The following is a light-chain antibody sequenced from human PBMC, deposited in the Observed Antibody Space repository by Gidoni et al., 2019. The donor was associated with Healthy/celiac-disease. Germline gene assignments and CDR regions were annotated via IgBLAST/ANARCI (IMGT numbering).Light chain of an antibody. CDR1: SSDVGGYNY. V-gene: IGLV2-14*01. CDR3: SSYTSSSHYV. CDR2: EVS. J-gene: IGLJ1*01. Sequence: QSALTQPVSVSGSPGQSITISSTGTSSDVGGYNYVSWYQQHPGKAPKLMIYEVSNRPSGVSNRFSGSKSGNTASLTISGLQAEDEADYYCSSYTSSSHYVFGTGTKVTVL.